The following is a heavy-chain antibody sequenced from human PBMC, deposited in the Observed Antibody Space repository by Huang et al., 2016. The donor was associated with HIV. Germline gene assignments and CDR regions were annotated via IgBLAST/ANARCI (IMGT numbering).Heavy chain of an antibody. CDR3: AKDRGDGYSGYDYDY. CDR2: ISGSSGTI. D-gene: IGHD5-12*01. CDR1: GFTFSNYA. J-gene: IGHJ4*02. Sequence: EVQLWESGGTLVQPGGSLRLSCGASGFTFSNYAMSWVRQASGKGREWVSFISGSSGTIYYADSVKGRFTISRDNVKKTVYLQMNSLRVEDAAVYYCAKDRGDGYSGYDYDYWGQGTLVTVSS. V-gene: IGHV3-23*01.